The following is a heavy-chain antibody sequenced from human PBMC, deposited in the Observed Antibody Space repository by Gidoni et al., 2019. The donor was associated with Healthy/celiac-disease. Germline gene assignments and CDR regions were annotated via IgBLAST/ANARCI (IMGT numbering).Heavy chain of an antibody. CDR2: IYYSGST. D-gene: IGHD2-21*01. CDR1: GGSISSSSYY. Sequence: QLQLQESGPGLVKPSETLSLTCTVSGGSISSSSYYWGWIRQPPGKGLEWIGSIYYSGSTYYNPSLKSRVTISVDTSKNQFSLKLSSVTAADTAVYYCAAGRPFLFPFDYWGQGTLVTVSS. J-gene: IGHJ4*02. V-gene: IGHV4-39*01. CDR3: AAGRPFLFPFDY.